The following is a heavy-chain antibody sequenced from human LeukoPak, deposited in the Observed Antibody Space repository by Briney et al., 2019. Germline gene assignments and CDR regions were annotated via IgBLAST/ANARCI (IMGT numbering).Heavy chain of an antibody. CDR3: TRGDYYDSSGYYFLFDY. D-gene: IGHD3-22*01. CDR1: GFTFSDYY. J-gene: IGHJ4*02. Sequence: GGSLRLSCAASGFTFSDYYMNWVRQAPGKGLEWVGFIRSKPYGGTTEYAASVKGRFTISRDDSKSVAYLQMNSLKTEDTAVYYCTRGDYYDSSGYYFLFDYWGQGTLVTVSS. V-gene: IGHV3-49*04. CDR2: IRSKPYGGTT.